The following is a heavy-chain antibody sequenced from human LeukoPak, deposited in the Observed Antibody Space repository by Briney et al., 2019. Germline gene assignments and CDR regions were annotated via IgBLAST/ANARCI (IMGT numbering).Heavy chain of an antibody. J-gene: IGHJ5*02. CDR1: GFTFSNYW. Sequence: GGSLRLSCAASGFTFSNYWMHWVRQAPGKGLVWVSRITSDGSGTYYADSVKGRFTISRDNAKNSLYLQMNSLRAEDTAVYYCARGFYDGVNWFDPWGQGTLVTVSS. V-gene: IGHV3-74*01. D-gene: IGHD5/OR15-5a*01. CDR3: ARGFYDGVNWFDP. CDR2: ITSDGSGT.